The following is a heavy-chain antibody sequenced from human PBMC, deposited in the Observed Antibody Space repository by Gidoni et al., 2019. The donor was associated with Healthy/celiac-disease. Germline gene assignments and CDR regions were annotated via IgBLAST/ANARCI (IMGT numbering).Heavy chain of an antibody. CDR1: GFTFSSYA. CDR2: ISSNGGST. CDR3: VKVLEQQARGDFDY. D-gene: IGHD6-13*01. Sequence: EVQLVESGAGLVQPGGSLRLSCSASGFTFSSYAMHWVRQAPGKGLEYVSAISSNGGSTYYADSVKGRFTISRDNSKNTLYLQMSSLRAEDTAVYYCVKVLEQQARGDFDYWGQGTLVTVSS. J-gene: IGHJ4*02. V-gene: IGHV3-64D*06.